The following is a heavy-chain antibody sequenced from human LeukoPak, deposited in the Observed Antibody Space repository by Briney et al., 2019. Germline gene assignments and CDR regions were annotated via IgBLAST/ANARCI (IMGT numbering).Heavy chain of an antibody. CDR1: GVTFSNYD. CDR2: ISGSGVHI. Sequence: GGSLRLSCAASGVTFSNYDLNWVRQAPGKGLEWVSAISGSGVHIYYADSVKGRFTISRDNSKNTLHLQMDSLRAEDTAVYYCARCTGGLLGATDYWGQGTLVTVSS. J-gene: IGHJ4*02. V-gene: IGHV3-23*01. CDR3: ARCTGGLLGATDY. D-gene: IGHD1-26*01.